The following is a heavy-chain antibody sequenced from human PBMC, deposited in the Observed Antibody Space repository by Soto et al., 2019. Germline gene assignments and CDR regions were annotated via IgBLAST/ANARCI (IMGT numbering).Heavy chain of an antibody. CDR2: IWYDGSNK. J-gene: IGHJ4*02. V-gene: IGHV3-33*01. CDR1: GFTFSSYG. D-gene: IGHD1-1*01. CDR3: ARETGTTLDY. Sequence: QVQLVESGGGVVQPGRSLRLPCAASGFTFSSYGMHWVRQAPGKGLEWVAVIWYDGSNKYYADSVKGRFTISRDNSKNTLYLQMNSLRAEDTAVYYCARETGTTLDYWGQGTLVTVSS.